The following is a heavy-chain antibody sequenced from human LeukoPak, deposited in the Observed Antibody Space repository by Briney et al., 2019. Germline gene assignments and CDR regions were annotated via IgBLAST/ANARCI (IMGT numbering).Heavy chain of an antibody. J-gene: IGHJ4*02. CDR1: GFTFNSYW. D-gene: IGHD6-19*01. Sequence: QPGGSLRLSCATSGFTFNSYWMSWVRQAPGKGLEWVANIKPDGSEKYYVASVTGRFTISRDNAKNSLYLQMNSLRADDTAVYYCASHSSGWFGWGQGTLVTVSS. V-gene: IGHV3-7*01. CDR3: ASHSSGWFG. CDR2: IKPDGSEK.